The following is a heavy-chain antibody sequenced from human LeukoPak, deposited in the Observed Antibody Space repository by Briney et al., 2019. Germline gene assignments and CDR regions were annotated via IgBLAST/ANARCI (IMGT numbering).Heavy chain of an antibody. CDR2: MNPNSGNT. V-gene: IGHV1-8*02. D-gene: IGHD5-12*01. CDR1: GYTFTSYD. Sequence: ASVKVSCKASGYTFTSYDINWVRQAPGQGLEWMGWMNPNSGNTGYAQKFQGRVTMTRNTSISTAYMELSSLRSEDTAVYYCARISGYDDYYFDYWGQGTLVTVSS. CDR3: ARISGYDDYYFDY. J-gene: IGHJ4*02.